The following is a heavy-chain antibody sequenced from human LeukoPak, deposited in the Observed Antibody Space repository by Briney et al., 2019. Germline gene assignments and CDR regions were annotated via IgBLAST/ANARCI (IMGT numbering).Heavy chain of an antibody. V-gene: IGHV1-2*02. CDR2: SNPNRGGT. Sequence: ASVKVSCKASGYTFANHDINWVRQAPGQGLDWMGWSNPNRGGTNYAQKFQGRVTLTRDTSTSTAYMELSRLRSADTAVYYCATYHPASYYYGMDVWGQGTTVTVSS. CDR3: ATYHPASYYYGMDV. CDR1: GYTFANHD. D-gene: IGHD2-21*01. J-gene: IGHJ6*02.